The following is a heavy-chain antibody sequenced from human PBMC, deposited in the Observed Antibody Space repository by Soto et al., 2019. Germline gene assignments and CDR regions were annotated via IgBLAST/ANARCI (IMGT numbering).Heavy chain of an antibody. CDR1: EYTFTSYT. CDR2: INGGNGNT. J-gene: IGHJ4*02. D-gene: IGHD4-4*01. V-gene: IGHV1-3*01. Sequence: VKVSCKASEYTFTSYTMHWVRQAPGQRLEWMGWINGGNGNTKYSQKFQGRVTITRDTSASTAYMELSSLRSDDTAVYYCARELQGLYYFDYWGQGTLVTVSS. CDR3: ARELQGLYYFDY.